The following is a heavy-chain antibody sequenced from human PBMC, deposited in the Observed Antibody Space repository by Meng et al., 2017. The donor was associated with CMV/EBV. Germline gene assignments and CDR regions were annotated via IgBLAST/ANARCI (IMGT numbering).Heavy chain of an antibody. D-gene: IGHD6-13*01. Sequence: VEVVGSGGGCVKPWVALRLSCAASGFTFSNAWMSWVRQARGKGLEWVGPIKSKTDGGTTDYAAPVKGRFTISRDDSKNTLYLQMNSLKTEDTAVYYCTGIAAGWGQGTLVTVSS. CDR3: TGIAAG. CDR1: GFTFSNAW. CDR2: IKSKTDGGTT. V-gene: IGHV3-15*01. J-gene: IGHJ4*02.